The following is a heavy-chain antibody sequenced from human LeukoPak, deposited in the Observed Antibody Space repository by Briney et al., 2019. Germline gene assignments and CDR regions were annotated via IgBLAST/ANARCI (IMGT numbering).Heavy chain of an antibody. V-gene: IGHV3-30*02. Sequence: PGGSPRLSCAASGFTFSSYGMHWVRQAPGKGLEWVAFIRYDGSNKYYADSVKGRFTISRDNSKNTLYLQMNSLRAEDTAVYYCAKVPRTATGTSNWFDPWGQGTLVTVSS. D-gene: IGHD1-1*01. CDR2: IRYDGSNK. CDR3: AKVPRTATGTSNWFDP. CDR1: GFTFSSYG. J-gene: IGHJ5*02.